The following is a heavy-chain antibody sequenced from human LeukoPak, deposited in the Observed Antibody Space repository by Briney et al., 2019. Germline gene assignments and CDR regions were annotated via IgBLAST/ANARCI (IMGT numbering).Heavy chain of an antibody. V-gene: IGHV4-61*02. J-gene: IGHJ4*02. CDR2: SYSSGST. D-gene: IGHD3-22*01. CDR3: ARGSRYGSGYDYIDQ. CDR1: GGSISSGSDY. Sequence: PSETLSLTCTVSGGSISSGSDYCSWIRQPAGKGLEWIGRSYSSGSTNYNPSLKSRVSISVDTSKNQFSLRLSSVTAADTAVYYCARGSRYGSGYDYIDQWGQGTLVTVSS.